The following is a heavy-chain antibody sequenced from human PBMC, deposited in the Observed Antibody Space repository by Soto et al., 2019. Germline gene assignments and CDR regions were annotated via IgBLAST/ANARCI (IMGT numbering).Heavy chain of an antibody. CDR2: IYTGGGT. V-gene: IGHV3-66*01. Sequence: EVQLVESGGGLVQPGGSLRLSCAASGLTVSPNPMSWVRQAPGKGLEWVPVIYTGGGTHYANSVKGRFTISRDNSKNTVNLQMNSLRPEDTAVYYCARDGSGHWGQGTLVTVSS. J-gene: IGHJ4*02. CDR3: ARDGSGH. CDR1: GLTVSPNP.